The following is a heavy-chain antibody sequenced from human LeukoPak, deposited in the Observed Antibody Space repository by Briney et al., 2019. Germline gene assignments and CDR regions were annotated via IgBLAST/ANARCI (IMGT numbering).Heavy chain of an antibody. CDR1: GGSISSYY. Sequence: SETLSLTCTVSGGSISSYYWSWIRQPAGKGLEWIGRIYTSGSTNYNPSLKSRVTMSVDTSKDQFSLKLSSVTAADTAVYYCARGPSYSSSWCGGGFDYWGRGTLVTVSS. CDR3: ARGPSYSSSWCGGGFDY. D-gene: IGHD6-13*01. J-gene: IGHJ4*02. V-gene: IGHV4-4*07. CDR2: IYTSGST.